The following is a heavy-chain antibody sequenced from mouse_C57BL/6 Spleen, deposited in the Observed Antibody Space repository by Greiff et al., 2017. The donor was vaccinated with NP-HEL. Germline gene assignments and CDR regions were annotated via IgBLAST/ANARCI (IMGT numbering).Heavy chain of an antibody. CDR1: GYAFSSSW. CDR3: ARKEGNYYFDY. Sequence: VQLQQSGPELVKPGASVKISCKASGYAFSSSWMNWVKQRPGKGLEWIGRIYPGDGDTNYNGKFKGKATLTADKSSSTAYMQLSSLTSEDSAVYFCARKEGNYYFDYWGQGTTLTVS. V-gene: IGHV1-82*01. D-gene: IGHD2-1*01. J-gene: IGHJ2*01. CDR2: IYPGDGDT.